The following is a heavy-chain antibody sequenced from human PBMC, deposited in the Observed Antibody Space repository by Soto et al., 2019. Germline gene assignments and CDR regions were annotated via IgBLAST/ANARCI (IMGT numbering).Heavy chain of an antibody. D-gene: IGHD3-10*01. V-gene: IGHV3-21*01. J-gene: IGHJ5*02. Sequence: VQLVESGGGLVKPGGSLRLSCTASGFTFTNYGMTWVRQAPGKGLEWVSSISRASDYIYYADSVNGRFTISRDNARNSRYLKMTGLRAEDPAVYCCVPGRITLIRVRIITHPYNWFDPWGQGTLVTVSS. CDR3: VPGRITLIRVRIITHPYNWFDP. CDR1: GFTFTNYG. CDR2: ISRASDYI.